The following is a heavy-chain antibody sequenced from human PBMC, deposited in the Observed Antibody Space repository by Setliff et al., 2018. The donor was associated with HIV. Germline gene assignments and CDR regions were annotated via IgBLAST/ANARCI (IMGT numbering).Heavy chain of an antibody. CDR1: GLTISNLD. J-gene: IGHJ4*02. CDR2: ITSSGSIT. Sequence: GGSLRLSCTASGLTISNLDMNWVRQAPGKGLGWVSYITSSGSITYYADSVKGRFTVSRDSAQSSLYLQMSSLRAEDTAVYYCARSHYSRGESFDYWGQGTLVTVSS. D-gene: IGHD2-21*01. V-gene: IGHV3-48*03. CDR3: ARSHYSRGESFDY.